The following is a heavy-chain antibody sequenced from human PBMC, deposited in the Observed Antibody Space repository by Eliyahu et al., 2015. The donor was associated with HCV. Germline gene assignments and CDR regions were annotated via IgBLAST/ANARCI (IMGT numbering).Heavy chain of an antibody. D-gene: IGHD6-13*01. Sequence: EVQLLESGGGLVQPGGSLRLSCAASGFTFSSYAMSWVRQAPGKGLEWGSAISGSGGSTYYADSVKGRFTISRDNSKNTLYLQMNSLRAEDTAVYYCAKATLFLAAGKENEFDYWGQGTLVTVSS. CDR3: AKATLFLAAGKENEFDY. J-gene: IGHJ4*02. CDR2: ISGSGGST. CDR1: GFTFSSYA. V-gene: IGHV3-23*01.